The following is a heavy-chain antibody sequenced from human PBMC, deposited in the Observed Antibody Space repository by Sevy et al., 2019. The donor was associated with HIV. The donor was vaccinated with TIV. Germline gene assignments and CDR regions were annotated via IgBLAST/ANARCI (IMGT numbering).Heavy chain of an antibody. J-gene: IGHJ5*02. V-gene: IGHV1-18*01. D-gene: IGHD1-26*01. CDR1: GYTFASYG. CDR3: ARCLGGLRPWEYNWFDP. Sequence: ASVKVSCKASGYTFASYGISWVRQAPGQGLEWMGWVTHYNGHKKYAQKLQGRVTMTTDTSTSTAYMELRSLRSDDTAVYYCARCLGGLRPWEYNWFDPWGQGTLVTVSS. CDR2: VTHYNGHK.